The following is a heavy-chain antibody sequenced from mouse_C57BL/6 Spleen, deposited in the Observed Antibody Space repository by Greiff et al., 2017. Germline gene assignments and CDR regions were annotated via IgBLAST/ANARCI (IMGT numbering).Heavy chain of an antibody. V-gene: IGHV1-55*01. Sequence: QVQLQQPGAELVKPGASVKMSCKASGYTFTSYWITWVKQRPGQGLEWIGDIYPGSGSTNYNEKFKSKATLTVDTSSRTAYMQLSSLTSEDSAVYYCANYYGSSYAFAYWGQGTLVTVSA. CDR2: IYPGSGST. J-gene: IGHJ3*01. D-gene: IGHD1-1*01. CDR3: ANYYGSSYAFAY. CDR1: GYTFTSYW.